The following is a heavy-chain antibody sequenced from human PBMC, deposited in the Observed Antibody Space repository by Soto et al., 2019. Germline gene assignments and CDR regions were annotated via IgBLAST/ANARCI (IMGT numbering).Heavy chain of an antibody. Sequence: QVQLVESGGGLVKPGGSLRLSCAASGFTFSDYYMSWIRQAPGKGLEWVSYISSGGSTIYYADSVKGRFTISRDNAKNSLYLQMNSLRAEDTAVYYCARAVAGTSAYYYHFYYMDVWGKGTTVTVSS. J-gene: IGHJ6*03. D-gene: IGHD6-19*01. CDR2: ISSGGSTI. V-gene: IGHV3-11*01. CDR1: GFTFSDYY. CDR3: ARAVAGTSAYYYHFYYMDV.